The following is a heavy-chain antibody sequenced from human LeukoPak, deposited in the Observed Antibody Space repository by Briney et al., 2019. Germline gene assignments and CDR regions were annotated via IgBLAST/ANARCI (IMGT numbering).Heavy chain of an antibody. D-gene: IGHD4-11*01. CDR3: ARDGREMTTVTSYYYYYYYMDV. CDR2: IYTSGST. CDR1: GGSISSYY. J-gene: IGHJ6*03. V-gene: IGHV4-4*07. Sequence: SETLSLTCTVSGGSISSYYWSWIRQPAGKGLEWIGCIYTSGSTNYNPSLKSRVTMSVDTSKNQFSLKLSSVTAADTAVYYCARDGREMTTVTSYYYYYYYMDVWGKGTTVTVSS.